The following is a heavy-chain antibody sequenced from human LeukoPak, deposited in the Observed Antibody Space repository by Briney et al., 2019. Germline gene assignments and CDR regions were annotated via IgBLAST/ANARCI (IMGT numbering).Heavy chain of an antibody. J-gene: IGHJ4*01. CDR3: ARDAQRGFDYSNSLEY. D-gene: IGHD4-11*01. Sequence: GGSLRLSCAASGFIFSHYGMHWVRQAPGKGLEWVAVIWSDATTRFYGDSVKGRFTISRDNSQNTVFLQMNSLRAEDTAIYYCARDAQRGFDYSNSLEYWGHGTLVTVSS. CDR2: IWSDATTR. CDR1: GFIFSHYG. V-gene: IGHV3-33*01.